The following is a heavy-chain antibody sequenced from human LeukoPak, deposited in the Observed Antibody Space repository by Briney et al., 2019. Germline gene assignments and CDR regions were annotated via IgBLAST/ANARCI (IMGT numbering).Heavy chain of an antibody. D-gene: IGHD3-22*01. CDR2: INHSGST. CDR3: ARGRDSSGYYYDWFDY. J-gene: IGHJ4*02. V-gene: IGHV4-34*01. Sequence: PSETLSLTCAVYGGSFSGYYWSWIRQPPGKGLEWIGEINHSGSTNYNPSLKGRVTISVDTSKNQFSLKLSSVTAADTAVYYCARGRDSSGYYYDWFDYWGQGTLVTVSS. CDR1: GGSFSGYY.